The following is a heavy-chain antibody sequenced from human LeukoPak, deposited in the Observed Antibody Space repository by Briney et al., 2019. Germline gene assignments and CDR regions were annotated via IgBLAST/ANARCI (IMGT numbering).Heavy chain of an antibody. V-gene: IGHV1-18*04. J-gene: IGHJ4*02. CDR1: GYTFTSYG. CDR3: ARVPLIVVVPAALSGDY. CDR2: ISAYNGNT. D-gene: IGHD2-2*01. Sequence: ASVKVSCKASGYTFTSYGISWVRQAPGQGLEWMGWISAYNGNTNYAQKLQGRVTMTTDTSTSTAYMGLRSLRSDDTAVYYCARVPLIVVVPAALSGDYWGQGTLVTVSS.